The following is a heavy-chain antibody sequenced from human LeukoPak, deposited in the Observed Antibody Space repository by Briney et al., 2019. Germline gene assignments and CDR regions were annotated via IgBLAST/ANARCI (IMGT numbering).Heavy chain of an antibody. Sequence: SETLSLTCAVYGGSFSGYYWSLIRQPPGKGLEWIGYIYYSGSTNYNPSLKSRVTTSVDTSKNQFSLKLSSVTAADTAVYYCARDIAYYDILTGYPSDAFDIWGQGTMVTVSS. CDR3: ARDIAYYDILTGYPSDAFDI. CDR2: IYYSGST. V-gene: IGHV4-59*01. D-gene: IGHD3-9*01. CDR1: GGSFSGYY. J-gene: IGHJ3*02.